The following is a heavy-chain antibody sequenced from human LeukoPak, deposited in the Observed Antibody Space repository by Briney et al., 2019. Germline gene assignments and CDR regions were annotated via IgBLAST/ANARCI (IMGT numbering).Heavy chain of an antibody. Sequence: GGSLRLSCAASGFTFSSYAMSWVRQAPGKGLEWVSAISGSGGSTYYADSVKGRFTISRDNSKNTLYLQMNSLRAEDTALYYCAKDLSFHRIAAAGNIDYWGQGTLVTVSS. CDR3: AKDLSFHRIAAAGNIDY. J-gene: IGHJ4*02. CDR2: ISGSGGST. CDR1: GFTFSSYA. V-gene: IGHV3-23*01. D-gene: IGHD6-13*01.